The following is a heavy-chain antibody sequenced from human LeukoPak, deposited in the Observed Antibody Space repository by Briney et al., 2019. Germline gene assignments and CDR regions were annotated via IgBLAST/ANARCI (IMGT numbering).Heavy chain of an antibody. CDR1: GFTFSSYS. D-gene: IGHD5-18*01. CDR2: ISSSSSYI. J-gene: IGHJ6*02. V-gene: IGHV3-21*01. Sequence: PGGSLRLSCAASGFTFSSYSMNWVRQAPGKGLEWVSSISSSSSYIYYADSVKGRFTISRDNAKNSLYLQMNSLRAEDTAVYYCAREVYSYGYYYYGMDVWGQGTTVTASS. CDR3: AREVYSYGYYYYGMDV.